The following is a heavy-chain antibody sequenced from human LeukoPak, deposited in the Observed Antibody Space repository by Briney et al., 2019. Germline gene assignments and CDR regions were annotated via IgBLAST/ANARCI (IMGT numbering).Heavy chain of an antibody. CDR3: ARDIAGTVADAFDI. CDR1: GYSISSGYY. D-gene: IGHD4-23*01. CDR2: IYHSGST. V-gene: IGHV4-38-2*02. J-gene: IGHJ3*02. Sequence: SETLSLTCTVSGYSISSGYYWGWIRQPPGKGLEWIGSIYHSGSTYYNPSLKSRVTISVDTSKNQFSLKLSSVTAADTAVYYCARDIAGTVADAFDIWGQGTMVTVSS.